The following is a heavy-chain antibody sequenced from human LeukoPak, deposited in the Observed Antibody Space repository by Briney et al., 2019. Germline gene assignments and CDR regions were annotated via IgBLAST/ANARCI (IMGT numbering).Heavy chain of an antibody. CDR1: GGSISSYY. CDR2: IYYSGST. D-gene: IGHD3-10*01. V-gene: IGHV4-59*08. Sequence: SETLSLTCTVSGGSISSYYWSWIRQPPGKGLEWIGYIYYSGSTNYNPSLKSRVTISVDTSKNQFSLKLSSVTAADTAVYYCARHARGMVRGVIRPEYFQHWGQGILVTVSS. CDR3: ARHARGMVRGVIRPEYFQH. J-gene: IGHJ1*01.